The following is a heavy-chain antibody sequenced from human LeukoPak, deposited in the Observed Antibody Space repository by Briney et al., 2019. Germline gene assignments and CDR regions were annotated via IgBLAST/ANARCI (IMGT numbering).Heavy chain of an antibody. D-gene: IGHD2/OR15-2a*01. CDR2: IQQGGSEK. CDR3: ARDVGGEYDSASRIHLDS. J-gene: IGHJ4*02. CDR1: GFTFSSYW. V-gene: IGHV3-7*01. Sequence: GGSLRLSCAASGFTFSSYWMTWVRQAPGKGLEWVANIQQGGSEKNYVDSVKGRFTISRDNGKNSLYLQMNRVRAEDTAVYYCARDVGGEYDSASRIHLDSWGQGTLVTVSS.